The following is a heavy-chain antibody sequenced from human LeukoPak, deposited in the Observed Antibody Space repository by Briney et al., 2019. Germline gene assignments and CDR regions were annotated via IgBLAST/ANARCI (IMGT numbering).Heavy chain of an antibody. J-gene: IGHJ4*02. Sequence: GASVKVSCKASGYTFTGYYMHWVRQAPGQGLEWMGWINPNSGGTNYAQKFQGRVTMTRDTSTSTVYMELSSLRSEDTAVYYCARVALRFLEWFGFDYWGQGTLVTVSS. CDR2: INPNSGGT. D-gene: IGHD3-3*01. V-gene: IGHV1-2*02. CDR1: GYTFTGYY. CDR3: ARVALRFLEWFGFDY.